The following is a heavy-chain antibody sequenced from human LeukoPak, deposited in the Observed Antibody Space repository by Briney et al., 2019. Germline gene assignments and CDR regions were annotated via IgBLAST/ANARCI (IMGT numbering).Heavy chain of an antibody. CDR3: TSVGVYSSLTGIDAFDI. V-gene: IGHV3-49*04. CDR1: GFTFGDYA. D-gene: IGHD6-6*01. Sequence: GGSLRLSCTASGFTFGDYAMSWVRQAPGKGLEWVGFIRSKAYGGTTEYAASVKGRFTISRDDSKSIAYLQMNSLKTEDTAVYYCTSVGVYSSLTGIDAFDIWGQGTMVTVSS. J-gene: IGHJ3*02. CDR2: IRSKAYGGTT.